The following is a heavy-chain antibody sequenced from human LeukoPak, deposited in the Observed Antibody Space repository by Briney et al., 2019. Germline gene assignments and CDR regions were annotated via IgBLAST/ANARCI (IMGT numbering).Heavy chain of an antibody. CDR2: IYTSGST. D-gene: IGHD2-2*02. Sequence: SETLSLTCTVSGGSLSSYYWSWIRQPAGKGLEWIGGIYTSGSTNYNPSLKSRVTMSVDTSKNQFSLKLSSVTAADTAVYYCARAYSFCSSTSCYTAEDWGQGTLVTVSS. J-gene: IGHJ4*02. V-gene: IGHV4-4*07. CDR3: ARAYSFCSSTSCYTAED. CDR1: GGSLSSYY.